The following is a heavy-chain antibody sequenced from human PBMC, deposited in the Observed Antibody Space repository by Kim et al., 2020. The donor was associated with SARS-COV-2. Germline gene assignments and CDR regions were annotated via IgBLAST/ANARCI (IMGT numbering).Heavy chain of an antibody. CDR3: ARGIDSSWSQAVDY. V-gene: IGHV1-46*01. D-gene: IGHD6-13*01. J-gene: IGHJ4*02. Sequence: AQKFEGRVAMTRDTSTSTVVMELSSLRSEDTAVYYCARGIDSSWSQAVDYWGQGTLVTVSS.